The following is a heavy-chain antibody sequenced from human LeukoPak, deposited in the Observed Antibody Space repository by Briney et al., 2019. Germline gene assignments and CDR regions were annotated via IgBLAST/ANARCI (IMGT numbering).Heavy chain of an antibody. D-gene: IGHD3-22*01. CDR2: INPNSGGT. J-gene: IGHJ4*02. Sequence: ASVKVSCKASGYTFTGYYMHWVPHAPGQGLEWMGRINPNSGGTKYAQNFQGRVTLTRDTSISTAYMELSRLRSDDTAVYYCARDVYDSSGYYWGVGFDYWGQGTLVTVSS. CDR1: GYTFTGYY. CDR3: ARDVYDSSGYYWGVGFDY. V-gene: IGHV1-2*06.